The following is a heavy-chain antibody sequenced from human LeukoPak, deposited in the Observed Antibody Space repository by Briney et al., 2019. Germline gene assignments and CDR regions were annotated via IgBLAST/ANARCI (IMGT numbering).Heavy chain of an antibody. D-gene: IGHD3-3*01. CDR1: GFTVSSNY. CDR2: IYSGGST. J-gene: IGHJ6*02. V-gene: IGHV3-53*01. Sequence: GGSLRLSCAASGFTVSSNYMSWVRQAPGKGLEWVSVIYSGGSTYYADSVKGRFTISRDNSKNTLYLQMNSLRAEDTALYYCARASFWSGQGLYYYGMDVWGQGTTVTVSS. CDR3: ARASFWSGQGLYYYGMDV.